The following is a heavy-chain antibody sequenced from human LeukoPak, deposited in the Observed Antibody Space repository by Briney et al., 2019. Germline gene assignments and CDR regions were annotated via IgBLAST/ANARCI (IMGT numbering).Heavy chain of an antibody. CDR2: INTDGSRT. Sequence: WGSLRLSCAASGFTFSSYWMHWVRQAPGKGLVWVSRINTDGSRTSYADSVKGRLTISRDNAKNTLYLQMNSLRAEDTAVYYCAKEGLSESFDCWGQGTLVTVSS. CDR3: AKEGLSESFDC. J-gene: IGHJ4*02. V-gene: IGHV3-74*01. CDR1: GFTFSSYW. D-gene: IGHD3-3*01.